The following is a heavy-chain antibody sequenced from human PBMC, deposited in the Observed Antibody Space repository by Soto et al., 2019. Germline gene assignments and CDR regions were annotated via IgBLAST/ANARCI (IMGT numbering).Heavy chain of an antibody. CDR2: INPSGGST. D-gene: IGHD6-25*01. J-gene: IGHJ6*02. CDR1: GYTFTSYY. V-gene: IGHV1-46*01. CDR3: ARPDSSGVYYGMDV. Sequence: QVQLVQSGAEVKKPGASVKVSCKASGYTFTSYYMHWVRQAPGQGLVWIGIINPSGGSTSYAQKCQGRVTMTRDTSTSTVYMELSSLRSEDTAVYYCARPDSSGVYYGMDVWGQGTTVTVSS.